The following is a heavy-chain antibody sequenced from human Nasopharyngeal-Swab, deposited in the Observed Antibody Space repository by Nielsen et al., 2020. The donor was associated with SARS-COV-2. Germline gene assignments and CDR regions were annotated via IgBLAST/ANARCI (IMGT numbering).Heavy chain of an antibody. CDR2: IYYSGST. CDR1: GGSISSSSYY. V-gene: IGHV4-39*01. D-gene: IGHD6-19*01. Sequence: SETLSLTCTVSGGSISSSSYYWGWIRQPPGKGLEWIGSIYYSGSTYYNPSLKSRVTISVDTSKNQFSLKLSSVTAADTAVYYCASEKRRFLGVALFDYWGQGTLVTVSS. J-gene: IGHJ4*02. CDR3: ASEKRRFLGVALFDY.